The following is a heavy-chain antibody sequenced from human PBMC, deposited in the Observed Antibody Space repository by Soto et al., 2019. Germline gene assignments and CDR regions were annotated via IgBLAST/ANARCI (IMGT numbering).Heavy chain of an antibody. J-gene: IGHJ4*02. CDR1: GGAFTTSS. CDR2: IIPIFSKT. Sequence: QVQLVQSGAEVKEPGTSWKVSCKASGGAFTTSSFVWVRQGPGQGLEWMGGIIPIFSKTNVAQKFQARVTVTADESTRTAYMALTSLTSEDTAIYYCARDVVRSTGGDSWGQGTVVTVSS. CDR3: ARDVVRSTGGDS. D-gene: IGHD7-27*01. V-gene: IGHV1-69*01.